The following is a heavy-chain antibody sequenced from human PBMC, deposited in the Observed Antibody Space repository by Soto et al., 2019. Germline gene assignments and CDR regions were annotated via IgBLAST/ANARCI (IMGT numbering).Heavy chain of an antibody. D-gene: IGHD1-26*01. V-gene: IGHV1-18*04. Sequence: QVPLVQSGAEVKKPGASVKVSCKASGYTFTSYGISWVRQAPGQGLEWMGWISAYNGNTNYAQKLQGRVTMTTDTSTSTAYMELRSLRSDDTAVYYCARTQDLVGAFNWFDPWGQGTLVTVSS. CDR1: GYTFTSYG. CDR3: ARTQDLVGAFNWFDP. CDR2: ISAYNGNT. J-gene: IGHJ5*02.